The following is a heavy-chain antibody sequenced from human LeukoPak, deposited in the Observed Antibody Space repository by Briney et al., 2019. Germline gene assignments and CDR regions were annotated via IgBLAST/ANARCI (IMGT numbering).Heavy chain of an antibody. V-gene: IGHV3-11*05. Sequence: GGSLRLSCAASGFTFSDYYMSWIRQAPGKGLEWVTYISSSGSYTNYADAVKGRFTISRDNAKNSLYLQMNSLRAEDTAVYYCARASSPSLAIPGYWGQGTLVTVSS. J-gene: IGHJ4*02. D-gene: IGHD2-2*01. CDR2: ISSSGSYT. CDR1: GFTFSDYY. CDR3: ARASSPSLAIPGY.